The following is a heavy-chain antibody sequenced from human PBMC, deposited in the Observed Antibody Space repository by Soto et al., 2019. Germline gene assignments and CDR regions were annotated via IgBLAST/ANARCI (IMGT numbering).Heavy chain of an antibody. J-gene: IGHJ6*02. Sequence: PGGSLRLSCAASGFIFENFGMSWVRQAPGKGLEWISSISGSGFKKYYADSVKGRFTISRDNSKSTVYLELNNLSAEDTAVYYCARNIAAAGYYYYYGMDVWGQGTTVTVSS. CDR3: ARNIAAAGYYYYYGMDV. D-gene: IGHD6-13*01. V-gene: IGHV3-23*01. CDR2: ISGSGFKK. CDR1: GFIFENFG.